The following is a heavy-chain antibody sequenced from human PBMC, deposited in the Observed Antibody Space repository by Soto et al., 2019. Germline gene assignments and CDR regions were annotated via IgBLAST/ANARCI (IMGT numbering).Heavy chain of an antibody. Sequence: GGSLRLSCSASGFTFSRYGMHWVRQAPGKGLEWVAVISSDGSNKYYSDSVTGRCTISRDNSENTLFLQMNSLRGEDTAVYYCAKETYNSMYGLDVWGQGTTVTVSS. J-gene: IGHJ6*02. CDR2: ISSDGSNK. D-gene: IGHD1-20*01. CDR1: GFTFSRYG. V-gene: IGHV3-30*18. CDR3: AKETYNSMYGLDV.